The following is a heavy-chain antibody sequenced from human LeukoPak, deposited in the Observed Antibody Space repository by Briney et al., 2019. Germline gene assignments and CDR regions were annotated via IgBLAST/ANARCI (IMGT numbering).Heavy chain of an antibody. Sequence: PGTSLRLSCEASGFTFSSYALHWVRQAPGKGLEWVASISNDGRNKYDADSVKGRFTISRDNSKNTLYLQMTSLRDEDTAVYYCARENSGHVWSGYYASYNYGMDVWGQGTTVTVSS. J-gene: IGHJ6*02. CDR3: ARENSGHVWSGYYASYNYGMDV. CDR1: GFTFSSYA. V-gene: IGHV3-30*04. D-gene: IGHD3-3*01. CDR2: ISNDGRNK.